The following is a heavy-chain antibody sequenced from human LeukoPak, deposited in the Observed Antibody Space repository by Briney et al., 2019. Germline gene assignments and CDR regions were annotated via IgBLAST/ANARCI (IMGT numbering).Heavy chain of an antibody. D-gene: IGHD6-19*01. Sequence: GGSLRLSCAASGFTFSSYGMSWVRQAPGKGLEWVSSISSNSKYIYYADSVKGRFTISRDNAKNSLYLQMNSLRAEDTAVYYCARDGSIAVKNWFDPWGQGTLATVSS. CDR2: ISSNSKYI. CDR1: GFTFSSYG. V-gene: IGHV3-21*01. CDR3: ARDGSIAVKNWFDP. J-gene: IGHJ5*02.